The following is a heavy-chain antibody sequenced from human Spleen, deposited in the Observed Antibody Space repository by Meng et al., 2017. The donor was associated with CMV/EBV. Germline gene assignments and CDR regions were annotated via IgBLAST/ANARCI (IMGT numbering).Heavy chain of an antibody. CDR2: ISVSGDSI. CDR1: GFTFSSYE. Sequence: GGSLRLSCAASGFTFSSYEMNWVRQAPGKGLEWISYISVSGDSIFYADSVKGRFTISRDNAKNSLYLQMNSLRAEDTALYYCARDHDFWSGQSPMDVWGQGTTVTVSS. V-gene: IGHV3-48*03. CDR3: ARDHDFWSGQSPMDV. J-gene: IGHJ6*02. D-gene: IGHD3-3*01.